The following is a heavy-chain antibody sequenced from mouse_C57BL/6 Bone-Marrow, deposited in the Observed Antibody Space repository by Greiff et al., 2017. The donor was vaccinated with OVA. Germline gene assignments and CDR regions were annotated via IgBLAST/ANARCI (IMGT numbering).Heavy chain of an antibody. Sequence: EVQLVESEGGLVQPGSSMKLSCTASGFTFSDYYMAWVRQVPEKGLEWVANINYDGSSTYYLDSLKSRFIISRDNAKNILYLQMSSLKSEDTATYYCARVLYGSSYDWYFDVWGTGTTVTVSS. J-gene: IGHJ1*03. D-gene: IGHD1-1*01. V-gene: IGHV5-16*01. CDR3: ARVLYGSSYDWYFDV. CDR1: GFTFSDYY. CDR2: INYDGSST.